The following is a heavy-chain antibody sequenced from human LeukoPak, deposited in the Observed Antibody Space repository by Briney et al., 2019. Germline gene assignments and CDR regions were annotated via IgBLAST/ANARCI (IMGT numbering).Heavy chain of an antibody. CDR3: ARDVYYYGSGSYDGWFDP. D-gene: IGHD3-10*01. CDR2: INPSGGST. CDR1: GYTFTSYY. V-gene: IGHV1-46*01. Sequence: ASVKVSCKASGYTFTSYYMHWVRQAPGQGLEWMGIINPSGGSTSHAQKFQGRVTMTRDTSTSTVYMELSSLRSEDTAVYYCARDVYYYGSGSYDGWFDPWGQGTLVTVSS. J-gene: IGHJ5*02.